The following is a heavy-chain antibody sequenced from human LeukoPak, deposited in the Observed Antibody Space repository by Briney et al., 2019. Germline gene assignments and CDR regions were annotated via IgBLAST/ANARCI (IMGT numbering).Heavy chain of an antibody. V-gene: IGHV3-48*01. Sequence: GGSLRLSCAASGFTFSSYSMNWVRQAPGKGLEWVSYISNTGSTIYYADSVRGRFTISRDNAKNSLYLQMNSLRAEDTAVYYCARGPYTSSDYFDYWGQGTLVTVSS. D-gene: IGHD6-6*01. CDR2: ISNTGSTI. CDR3: ARGPYTSSDYFDY. CDR1: GFTFSSYS. J-gene: IGHJ4*02.